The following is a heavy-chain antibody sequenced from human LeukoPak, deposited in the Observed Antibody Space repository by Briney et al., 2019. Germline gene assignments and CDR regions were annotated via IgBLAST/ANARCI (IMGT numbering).Heavy chain of an antibody. CDR1: GYSFTSYT. Sequence: GASVTVSFKASGYSFTSYTMHWVRQARGQRLEWMGWINAGNGNTKYSQKFQGRVTITRDTSASTAYMELSSLRSEDTAVYYCARAGYCNGGSCYTFDYWGQGTLVTVSS. D-gene: IGHD2-15*01. CDR2: INAGNGNT. CDR3: ARAGYCNGGSCYTFDY. J-gene: IGHJ4*02. V-gene: IGHV1-3*01.